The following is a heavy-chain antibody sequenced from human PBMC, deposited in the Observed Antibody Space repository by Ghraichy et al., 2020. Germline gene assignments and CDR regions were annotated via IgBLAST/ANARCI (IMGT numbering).Heavy chain of an antibody. CDR1: GASIRDNLW. D-gene: IGHD5-24*01. J-gene: IGHJ4*02. Sequence: SQTLSLTCVVSGASIRDNLWWSWVRQPPVKGLEWIGEIYHGGSTNFNPSLRGRVTMSVDKPENQFSLKLAAVTAADTAVYYCATYRRDDYKLPYWGQGILVTVSS. V-gene: IGHV4-4*02. CDR2: IYHGGST. CDR3: ATYRRDDYKLPY.